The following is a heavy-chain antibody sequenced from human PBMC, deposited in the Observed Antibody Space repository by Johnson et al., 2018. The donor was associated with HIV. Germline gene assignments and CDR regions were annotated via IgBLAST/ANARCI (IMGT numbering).Heavy chain of an antibody. CDR2: IGTAGDT. CDR1: GFTFSSYD. J-gene: IGHJ3*02. V-gene: IGHV3-13*01. D-gene: IGHD3-3*01. Sequence: VQLVESGGGLVQPGGSLRLSCAASGFTFSSYDMHWVRQATGKGLEWVSAIGTAGDTYYPGSVKGRFTISRENAKNSLYLQMNSLRAGDTAVYYCAREPHNFWSPDAFDIWGQGTMVTVSS. CDR3: AREPHNFWSPDAFDI.